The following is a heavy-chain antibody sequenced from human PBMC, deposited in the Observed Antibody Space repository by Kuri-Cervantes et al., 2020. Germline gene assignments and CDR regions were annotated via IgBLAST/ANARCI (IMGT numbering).Heavy chain of an antibody. CDR1: GFTFSSYG. Sequence: GESLKISCAASGFTFSSYGMHWVRQAPGRGLEWVAVIWYDGSNKYYADSVKGRFTISRDNSKNTLYLQMNSLRAEDTAVYYCAREVGKELIPRYYYYMDVWGKGTTVTVSS. D-gene: IGHD3-16*01. V-gene: IGHV3-33*01. J-gene: IGHJ6*03. CDR2: IWYDGSNK. CDR3: AREVGKELIPRYYYYMDV.